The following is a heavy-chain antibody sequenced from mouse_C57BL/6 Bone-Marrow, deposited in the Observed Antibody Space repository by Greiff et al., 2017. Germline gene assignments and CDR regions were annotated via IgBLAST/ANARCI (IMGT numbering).Heavy chain of an antibody. CDR2: INPNYGTT. Sequence: EVQLQQSGPELVKPGASVKISCKASGYSFTDYNMHWVKQSTGQSLEWIGVINPNYGTTSYNKKFKGKATLTVDQSSSTAYMQLNSLASEDSAVCYWARGYDYDYAMDYWGQGTSVTVSS. D-gene: IGHD2-4*01. V-gene: IGHV1-39*01. CDR1: GYSFTDYN. CDR3: ARGYDYDYAMDY. J-gene: IGHJ4*01.